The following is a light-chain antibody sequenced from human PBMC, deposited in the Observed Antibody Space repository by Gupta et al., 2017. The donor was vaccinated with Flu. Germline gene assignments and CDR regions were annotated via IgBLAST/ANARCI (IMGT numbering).Light chain of an antibody. CDR1: QNINTY. CDR2: GAS. J-gene: IGKJ2*01. V-gene: IGKV1-39*01. CDR3: QQTHSAPPT. Sequence: IQMTQSPPSLSASVGDRVTITCRASQNINTYFNWYQQRQGKSTKLLIYGASSLESGVPSRFSGSGSGTNCILTISSLQDEDFATYYCQQTHSAPPTFGQGTKLDIK.